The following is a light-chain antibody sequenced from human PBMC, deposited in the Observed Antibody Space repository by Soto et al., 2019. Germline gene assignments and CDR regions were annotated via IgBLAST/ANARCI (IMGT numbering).Light chain of an antibody. J-gene: IGKJ3*01. CDR1: QSVSSSY. V-gene: IGKV3-20*01. CDR2: GAS. CDR3: QHYCSSPRGFT. Sequence: EIVLTQSPGTLSLSPGERATLSCRASQSVSSSYLAWYQQKPGQAPRLLIYGASSRATCIPDRFSGSGSGTDLTLTISRLEPEDFAVYYCQHYCSSPRGFTFGPGTKVDIK.